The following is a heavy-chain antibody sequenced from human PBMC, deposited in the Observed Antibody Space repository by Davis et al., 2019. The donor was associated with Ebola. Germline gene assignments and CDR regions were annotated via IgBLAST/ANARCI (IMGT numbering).Heavy chain of an antibody. J-gene: IGHJ6*02. CDR3: ARESNPSGYYYYYYYGMDV. CDR1: GFTFSSYA. V-gene: IGHV3-23*01. CDR2: ISGSGGST. D-gene: IGHD3-22*01. Sequence: PGGSLRLSCAASGFTFSSYAMSWVRQAPGKGLEWVSAISGSGGSTYYADSVKGRFTISRDNSKNTLYLQMNSLRAEDTAVYYCARESNPSGYYYYYYYGMDVWGQGTTVTVSS.